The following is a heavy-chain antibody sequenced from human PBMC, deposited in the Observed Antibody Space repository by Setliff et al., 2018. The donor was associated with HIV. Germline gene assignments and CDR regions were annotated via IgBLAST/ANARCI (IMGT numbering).Heavy chain of an antibody. Sequence: PGGSLRLSCVASGFTFSNYWMHWVRQAPGKGLVWVSRINTDGSSISHADSVKGRFTISRDNAKNTLFLQINSLRAEDTAVYYCAKSQVRYSSGWFFFDYWGQGTLVTVSS. J-gene: IGHJ4*02. CDR1: GFTFSNYW. D-gene: IGHD6-19*01. V-gene: IGHV3-74*01. CDR3: AKSQVRYSSGWFFFDY. CDR2: INTDGSSI.